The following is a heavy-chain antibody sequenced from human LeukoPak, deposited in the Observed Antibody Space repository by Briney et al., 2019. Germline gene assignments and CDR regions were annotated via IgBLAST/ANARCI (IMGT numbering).Heavy chain of an antibody. D-gene: IGHD3-22*01. CDR2: IYRSGST. Sequence: SETLSLTCTVSGGSISSGSYYWSWIRQPAGKRLEWIGHIYRSGSTNYNPSLKSRVTISVDTSKNQFSLKLSSVTAADTAVYYCARDVGGYYYDSSGYYYAPYYFDYWGQGTLVTVSS. CDR1: GGSISSGSYY. V-gene: IGHV4-61*10. CDR3: ARDVGGYYYDSSGYYYAPYYFDY. J-gene: IGHJ4*02.